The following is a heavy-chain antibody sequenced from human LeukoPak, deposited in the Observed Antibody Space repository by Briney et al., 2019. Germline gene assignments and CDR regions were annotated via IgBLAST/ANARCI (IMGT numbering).Heavy chain of an antibody. CDR3: ARGYSDSSGIDY. Sequence: GGSLRLSCAASGFTFSNCWMTWVRQAPGKGLEWVANIKQDGNEKYYVDSVKGRFTVSRDNAKNSLYLQMNSLRAEDTVVYYCARGYSDSSGIDYWGQGTLVTVSS. V-gene: IGHV3-7*04. CDR2: IKQDGNEK. CDR1: GFTFSNCW. D-gene: IGHD3-22*01. J-gene: IGHJ4*02.